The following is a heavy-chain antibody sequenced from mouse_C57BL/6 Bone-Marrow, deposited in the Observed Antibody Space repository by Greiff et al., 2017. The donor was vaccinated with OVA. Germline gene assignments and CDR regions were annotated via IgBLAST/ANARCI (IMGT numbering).Heavy chain of an antibody. CDR1: GFNIKDDY. Sequence: VQLQQSGAELVRPGASVKLSCTASGFNIKDDYMHWVKQRPEQGLEWIGWIDPENGDTEYASKFQGKATITADPSSNTAYLQLSSLTSEDTAVYYCTTPTGSWFAYWGQGTLVTVSA. CDR2: IDPENGDT. CDR3: TTPTGSWFAY. J-gene: IGHJ3*01. V-gene: IGHV14-4*01.